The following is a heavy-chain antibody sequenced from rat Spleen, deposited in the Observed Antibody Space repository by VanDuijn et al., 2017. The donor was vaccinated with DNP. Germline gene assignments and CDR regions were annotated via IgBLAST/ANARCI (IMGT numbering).Heavy chain of an antibody. CDR1: GFSLTTYG. V-gene: IGHV2S12*01. D-gene: IGHD1-5*01. CDR3: ARSDNIGTTGWFAY. Sequence: QVQLKESGPGLALPSQTLSLTCTVSGFSLTTYGVSWVRQPPGKGLEWIAAISTGGGTYYNSALKSRLSIRRDTSRNQVFLEMDGLQTEDTAMYFCARSDNIGTTGWFAYWGQGTLVTVSS. J-gene: IGHJ3*01. CDR2: ISTGGGT.